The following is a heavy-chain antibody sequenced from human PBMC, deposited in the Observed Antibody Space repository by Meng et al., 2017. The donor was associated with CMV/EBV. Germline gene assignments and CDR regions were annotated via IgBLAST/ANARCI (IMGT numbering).Heavy chain of an antibody. J-gene: IGHJ6*02. V-gene: IGHV3-74*01. Sequence: GESLKISCAASGFTFSSYWMHWVRQAPGKGLVWVSRINSDGGSTSYADSVKGRFTISRDNAKNTLYLQMNSLRAEDTAVYYCARDVTGAGIVVVPAASVQGGMDVWGQGTTVPSP. D-gene: IGHD2-2*01. CDR3: ARDVTGAGIVVVPAASVQGGMDV. CDR1: GFTFSSYW. CDR2: INSDGGST.